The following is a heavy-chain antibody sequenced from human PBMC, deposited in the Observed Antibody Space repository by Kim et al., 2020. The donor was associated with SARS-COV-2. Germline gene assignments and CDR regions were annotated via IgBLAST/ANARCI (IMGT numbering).Heavy chain of an antibody. Sequence: SVKGRFTISRDNSKNTLYLQMNSLRAEDTAVYYCARDGIVGATGGYYFDYWGQGTLVTVSS. J-gene: IGHJ4*02. D-gene: IGHD1-26*01. CDR3: ARDGIVGATGGYYFDY. V-gene: IGHV3-66*01.